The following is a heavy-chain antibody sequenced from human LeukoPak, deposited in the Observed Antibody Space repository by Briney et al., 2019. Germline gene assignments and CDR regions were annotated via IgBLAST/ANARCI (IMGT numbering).Heavy chain of an antibody. CDR3: ARPRYYYDSSGYYLYYFDY. CDR2: INHSGST. V-gene: IGHV4-34*01. CDR1: GGSFSGYC. Sequence: SETLSLTCAVYGGSFSGYCWSWIRQPPGKGLEWIGEINHSGSTNYNPSLKSRVTISVDTSKNQFSLKLSSVTAADTAVYYCARPRYYYDSSGYYLYYFDYWGQGTLVTVSS. J-gene: IGHJ4*02. D-gene: IGHD3-22*01.